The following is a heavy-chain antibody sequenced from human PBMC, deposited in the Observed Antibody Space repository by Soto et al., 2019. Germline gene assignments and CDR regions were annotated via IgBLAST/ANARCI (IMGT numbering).Heavy chain of an antibody. V-gene: IGHV3-21*01. CDR2: ISSSSSYI. J-gene: IGHJ5*02. CDR1: GFTFSSYS. D-gene: IGHD1-26*01. CDR3: ARGRRDGHNWEVYNWFDP. Sequence: EVQLVESGGGLVKPGGSLRLSCPASGFTFSSYSMNWVRQAPGKRLEWVSSISSSSSYIYYADSVKGRFTISRDNAKNSLYLQMNSLRAEDTAVYYCARGRRDGHNWEVYNWFDPWDQGTLVTVSS.